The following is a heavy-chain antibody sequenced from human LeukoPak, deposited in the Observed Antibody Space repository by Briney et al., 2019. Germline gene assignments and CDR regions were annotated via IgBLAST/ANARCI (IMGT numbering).Heavy chain of an antibody. Sequence: ASVKVSCKASGYTFTSYDINWVRQATGQGLEWMGWMNPNSGNTGYAQKFQGRVTITRNTSISTAYMELSSLRSEDTAVYYCARGPAGDPIAARHDRDALFTRLEPFDYWGQGTLVTVSS. CDR1: GYTFTSYD. CDR2: MNPNSGNT. CDR3: ARGPAGDPIAARHDRDALFTRLEPFDY. J-gene: IGHJ4*02. V-gene: IGHV1-8*03. D-gene: IGHD6-6*01.